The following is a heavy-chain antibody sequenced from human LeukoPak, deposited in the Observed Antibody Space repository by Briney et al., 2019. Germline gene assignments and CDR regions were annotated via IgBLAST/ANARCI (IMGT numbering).Heavy chain of an antibody. J-gene: IGHJ5*02. CDR3: AKNPPAIFGVVITWFDP. D-gene: IGHD3-3*01. V-gene: IGHV3-23*01. CDR1: GFTFSSYA. CDR2: ISGSGGST. Sequence: GGSLRLSCAASGFTFSSYAMSWVRQAPGKGLEWVSAISGSGGSTYYADSVKGRFTISRDNSKNTLYLQMNSLRAEDTAVYYCAKNPPAIFGVVITWFDPWGQGTLVTVSP.